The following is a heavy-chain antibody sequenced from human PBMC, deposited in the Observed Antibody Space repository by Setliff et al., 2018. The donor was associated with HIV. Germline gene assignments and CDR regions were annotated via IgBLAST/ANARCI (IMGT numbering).Heavy chain of an antibody. CDR2: TKNKDNSFTT. CDR3: AVWIREVIS. V-gene: IGHV3-72*01. CDR1: GFTFSDHY. Sequence: GGSLRLSCAASGFTFSDHYMDWVRQAPGKGLEWVGRTKNKDNSFTTEYAASVKGRFTISRDDSKNSLSLHMNSLKAEDTAVYYCAVWIREVISWGRGTLVTVSS. J-gene: IGHJ5*02. D-gene: IGHD3-10*01.